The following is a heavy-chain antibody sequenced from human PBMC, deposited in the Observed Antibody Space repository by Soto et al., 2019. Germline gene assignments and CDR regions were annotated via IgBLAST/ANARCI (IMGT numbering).Heavy chain of an antibody. V-gene: IGHV3-21*01. Sequence: EGQLVESGGGLVKPGGSLRLSCAASGFTFSTYTMSWVRQAPGKGLEWVSSISSSGTTIYYADSVKGRFTISRDNAKNSLYLQMNSLRAEDTSVYYCAREWASRTGCYGCYLDPWGQGTLVTVSS. CDR2: ISSSGTTI. J-gene: IGHJ5*02. D-gene: IGHD2-2*01. CDR3: AREWASRTGCYGCYLDP. CDR1: GFTFSTYT.